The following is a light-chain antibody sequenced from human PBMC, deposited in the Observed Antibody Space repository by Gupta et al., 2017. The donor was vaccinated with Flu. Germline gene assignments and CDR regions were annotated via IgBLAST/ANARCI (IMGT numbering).Light chain of an antibody. CDR1: TNDAGSSNR. J-gene: IGLJ1*01. CDR2: ELT. V-gene: IGLV2-11*01. Sequence: QSAPTQPRSVSGSPGQSVTISCTGTTNDAGSSNRVSWYEQRPGKASKLILYELTNRPSGVPDRVSGSKAGNTASLTISGLKANNRTDYYCSSHADRVTWVLETGTTGTVL. CDR3: SSHADRVTWV.